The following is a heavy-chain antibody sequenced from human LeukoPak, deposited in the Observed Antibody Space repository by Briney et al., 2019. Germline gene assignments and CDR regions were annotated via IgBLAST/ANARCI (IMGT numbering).Heavy chain of an antibody. D-gene: IGHD3-3*01. CDR2: IYYSGSI. CDR3: AREDYDFWSGSYFDY. V-gene: IGHV4-59*12. Sequence: SETLSLTCTVSGGSISSYYWSWIRQPPGKGLEWIGYIYYSGSINYNPSLKSRVTISVDTFKNQFSLKLSSVTAADTAVYYCAREDYDFWSGSYFDYWGQGTLVTVSS. CDR1: GGSISSYY. J-gene: IGHJ4*02.